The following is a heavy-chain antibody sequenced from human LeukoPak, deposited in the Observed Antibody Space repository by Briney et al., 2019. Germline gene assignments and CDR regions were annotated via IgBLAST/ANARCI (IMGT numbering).Heavy chain of an antibody. D-gene: IGHD3-22*01. CDR1: GFTFSSYW. J-gene: IGHJ4*02. CDR2: IKTDGSEK. CDR3: AKDLEGYYDSSGYSY. V-gene: IGHV3-7*01. Sequence: AGGSLRLSCAASGFTFSSYWMSWVRQAPGKGLQWVANIKTDGSEKYYVDSVKGRFTISRDNAKNSLYLQMNSLRAEDTAVYYCAKDLEGYYDSSGYSYWGQGTLVTVSS.